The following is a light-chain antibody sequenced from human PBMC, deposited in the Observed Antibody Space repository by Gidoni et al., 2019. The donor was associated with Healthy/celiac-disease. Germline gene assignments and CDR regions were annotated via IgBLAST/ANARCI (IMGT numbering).Light chain of an antibody. CDR3: QQYNSDWT. Sequence: DIQMTQSPSTLSASVGDRVTITCRASQSISSWLAWYQQKPGKAPKLLLYKASSLESGVPSRVSGSGSGTEFTLTISSLQPDDFATYYCQQYNSDWTFGQGTKVEIK. J-gene: IGKJ1*01. CDR2: KAS. V-gene: IGKV1-5*03. CDR1: QSISSW.